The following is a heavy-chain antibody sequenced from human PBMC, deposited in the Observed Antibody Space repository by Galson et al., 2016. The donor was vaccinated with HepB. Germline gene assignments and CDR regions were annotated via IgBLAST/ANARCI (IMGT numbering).Heavy chain of an antibody. D-gene: IGHD3-22*01. CDR3: ARSSYSSGWPDFDS. CDR1: GFTVSNNY. J-gene: IGHJ4*02. CDR2: IYSGGGT. Sequence: SLRLSCAASGFTVSNNYMNWVRQAPGKGLQWVSVIYSGGGTDYADSVKGRFSISGDSSKNILYLQMNSLRAEDTAVYYCARSSYSSGWPDFDSWGQGTLVTVSS. V-gene: IGHV3-53*01.